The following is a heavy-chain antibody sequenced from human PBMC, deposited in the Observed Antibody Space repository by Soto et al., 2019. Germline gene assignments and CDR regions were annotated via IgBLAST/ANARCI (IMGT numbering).Heavy chain of an antibody. V-gene: IGHV3-21*05. J-gene: IGHJ4*02. D-gene: IGHD3-10*01. Sequence: GGSLRLSCAASGFTFSSYSMNWVRQAPGKGLEWVSYISSSSSEKYYADSVKGRFTLSRDNAKNSLHLQMNSLRVEDTALYYCARDPARGSLDYWGLGTLVTVSS. CDR2: ISSSSSEK. CDR1: GFTFSSYS. CDR3: ARDPARGSLDY.